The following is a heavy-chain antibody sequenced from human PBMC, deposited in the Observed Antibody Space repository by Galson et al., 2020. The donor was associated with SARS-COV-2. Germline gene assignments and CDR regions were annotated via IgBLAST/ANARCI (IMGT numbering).Heavy chain of an antibody. D-gene: IGHD2-2*01. CDR2: IWYDGSNK. CDR3: ARDMGRYWSSTSCSAPYYYYGMDV. Sequence: GGSLRLSCAASGFTFSSYGMHWVRQAPGKGLEWVAVIWYDGSNKYYADSVKGRFTISRDNSKNTLYLQMNSLRAEDTAVYYCARDMGRYWSSTSCSAPYYYYGMDVWGQGTTVTVSS. J-gene: IGHJ6*02. V-gene: IGHV3-33*01. CDR1: GFTFSSYG.